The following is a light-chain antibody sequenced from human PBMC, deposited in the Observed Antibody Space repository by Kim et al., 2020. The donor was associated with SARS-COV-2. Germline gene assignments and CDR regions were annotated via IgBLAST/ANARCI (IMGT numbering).Light chain of an antibody. CDR1: SLRTSY. Sequence: SSELTQDPVVSVALGQTVTITCKDSLRTSYVSWYQQKPGQAPVLVIYGKNIRPSGVPDRFSGSRSGTTASLTITGAQAEDEADYYCNSRDTSGNHWVFGG. CDR3: NSRDTSGNHWV. CDR2: GKN. V-gene: IGLV3-19*01. J-gene: IGLJ3*02.